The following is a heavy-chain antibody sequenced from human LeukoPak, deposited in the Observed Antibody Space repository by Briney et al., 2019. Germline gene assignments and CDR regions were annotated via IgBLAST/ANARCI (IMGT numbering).Heavy chain of an antibody. V-gene: IGHV4-39*07. CDR3: ARGTTVTTRDYYSYYMDV. CDR2: IYYDGST. CDR1: GAFTSSNNYY. D-gene: IGHD4-17*01. Sequence: SETLSLTCTVSGAFTSSNNYYWGWIRQPPGKGLDWIGNIYYDGSTRDNPSLKSRVTISIDTSKNQFFLKLSSVTAADTAVYYCARGTTVTTRDYYSYYMDVWGKGTTVTVSS. J-gene: IGHJ6*03.